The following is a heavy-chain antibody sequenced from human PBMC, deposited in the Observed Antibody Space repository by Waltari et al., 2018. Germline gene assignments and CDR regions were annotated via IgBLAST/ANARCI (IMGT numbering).Heavy chain of an antibody. CDR2: IKQDGSEK. Sequence: EVQLVESGGGLVQPGGSLRLSCPAAGSTFSSYWMSWVRQAPGKGLEWVANIKQDGSEKYYVDSVKGRFTISRDNAKNSLYLQMNSLRAEDTAVYYCASGGFDIWGQGTMVTVSS. D-gene: IGHD3-3*01. V-gene: IGHV3-7*01. CDR1: GSTFSSYW. CDR3: ASGGFDI. J-gene: IGHJ3*02.